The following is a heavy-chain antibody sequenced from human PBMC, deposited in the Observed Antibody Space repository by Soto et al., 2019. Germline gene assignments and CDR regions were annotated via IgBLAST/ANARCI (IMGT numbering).Heavy chain of an antibody. CDR1: GYTFTTYD. CDR2: MNPNSGNT. CDR3: ARRKDRSGPHYFDY. J-gene: IGHJ4*02. V-gene: IGHV1-8*01. Sequence: ASVKVSCKASGYTFTTYDISWVRQATGQGLEWMGWMNPNSGNTGYAQTFQGRVTVTRNTSISTVYMELSGLRPDDTAVYYCARRKDRSGPHYFDYWGQGSQVTVSS.